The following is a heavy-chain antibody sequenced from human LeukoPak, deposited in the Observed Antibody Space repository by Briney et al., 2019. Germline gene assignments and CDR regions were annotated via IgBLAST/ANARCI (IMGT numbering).Heavy chain of an antibody. J-gene: IGHJ4*02. Sequence: PGGSLRLSCAASGFTVSSNYMSWVRQAPGKGLEWVSVIYSGGSTYYADSVKGRFTISRDNSKNTLYLQMNSLRAEDTAVYYCARTLYQWELLHYFDYWGQGTLVTVSS. CDR2: IYSGGST. V-gene: IGHV3-66*01. CDR3: ARTLYQWELLHYFDY. CDR1: GFTVSSNY. D-gene: IGHD1-26*01.